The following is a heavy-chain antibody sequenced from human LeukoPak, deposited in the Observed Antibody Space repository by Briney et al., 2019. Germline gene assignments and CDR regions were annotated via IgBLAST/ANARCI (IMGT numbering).Heavy chain of an antibody. CDR3: ARDSIVGATFTFDI. J-gene: IGHJ3*02. CDR2: ISSSSSYI. Sequence: GGSLRLSCAASGFTFDDYGMNWVRQAPGKGLEWVSSISSSSSYIYYADSVKGRFTISRDNAKNSLYLQMNSLRAEDTAVYYCARDSIVGATFTFDIWGQGTMVTVSS. D-gene: IGHD1-26*01. CDR1: GFTFDDYG. V-gene: IGHV3-21*01.